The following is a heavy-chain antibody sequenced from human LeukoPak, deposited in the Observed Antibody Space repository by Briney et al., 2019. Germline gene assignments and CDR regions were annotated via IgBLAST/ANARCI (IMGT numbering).Heavy chain of an antibody. V-gene: IGHV3-9*01. J-gene: IGHJ6*02. CDR2: ISWNSGSI. CDR1: GFTFDDYA. Sequence: PGRSLRLSCAASGFTFDDYAMHWVRQAPGKGLEWVSGISWNSGSIGYADFVKGRFTIARDNAKNSLYLQMNSLRAEDTAVYYCARDGGNDFWSGYYTDQSYYYYYYGMDVWGQGTTVTVSS. CDR3: ARDGGNDFWSGYYTDQSYYYYYYGMDV. D-gene: IGHD3-3*01.